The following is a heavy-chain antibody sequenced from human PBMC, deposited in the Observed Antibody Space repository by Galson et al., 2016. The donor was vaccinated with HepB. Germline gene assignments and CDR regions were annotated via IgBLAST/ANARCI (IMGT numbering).Heavy chain of an antibody. D-gene: IGHD3-9*01. CDR2: IRGKAHGGTT. V-gene: IGHV3-49*03. CDR3: SRADFNWLLYYDF. J-gene: IGHJ4*02. Sequence: SLRLSCATSGFTFDDYAMSWFRQAPGKELEWVGVIRGKAHGGTTEYAASVKGRFTISGDDSDNIAYLLMNSLKTEDTAVYYCSRADFNWLLYYDFWGQGTLFIVSS. CDR1: GFTFDDYA.